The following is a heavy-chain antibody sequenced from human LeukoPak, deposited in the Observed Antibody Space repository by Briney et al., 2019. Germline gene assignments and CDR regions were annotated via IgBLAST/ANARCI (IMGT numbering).Heavy chain of an antibody. CDR1: GGTFSSYA. V-gene: IGHV1-69*13. CDR2: IIPIFGTA. D-gene: IGHD3-9*01. Sequence: SVKVSCTASGGTFSSYAISWVRQAPGQGLEWMGGIIPIFGTANYAQKFQGRVTITADESTSTAYMELSSLRSEDTAVYYCARDGLRYFDWPNNWFDPWGQGTLVTVSS. J-gene: IGHJ5*02. CDR3: ARDGLRYFDWPNNWFDP.